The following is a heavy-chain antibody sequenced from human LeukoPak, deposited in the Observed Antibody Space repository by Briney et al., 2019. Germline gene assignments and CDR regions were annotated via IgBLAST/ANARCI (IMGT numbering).Heavy chain of an antibody. CDR1: GGSISSSSYY. CDR2: IYYSGST. Sequence: SETLSLTCTVSGGSISSSSYYRGWIRQPPGTGLEWIGSIYYSGSTYYNPSLKSRVTISVDTSKNQFSLKLSSVTAADTAVYYCARLPRRAKNYFDYWGQGTLVTVSS. V-gene: IGHV4-39*01. D-gene: IGHD1-14*01. J-gene: IGHJ4*02. CDR3: ARLPRRAKNYFDY.